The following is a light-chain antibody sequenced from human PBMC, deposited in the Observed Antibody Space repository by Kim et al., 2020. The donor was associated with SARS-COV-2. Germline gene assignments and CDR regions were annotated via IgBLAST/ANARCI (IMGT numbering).Light chain of an antibody. Sequence: GDRVTITCRASQSISSWLAWYQQKPGKAPKLLIYDASSLESGVPSRFSGSGSGTEFTLTISSLQPDDFATYYCQPYNSYSRTFGHGTKV. CDR3: QPYNSYSRT. V-gene: IGKV1-5*01. CDR1: QSISSW. CDR2: DAS. J-gene: IGKJ1*01.